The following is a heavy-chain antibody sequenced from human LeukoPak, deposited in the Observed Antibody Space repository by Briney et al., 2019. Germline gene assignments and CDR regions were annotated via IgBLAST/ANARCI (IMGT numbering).Heavy chain of an antibody. Sequence: GGSLRLSCAPSVFTLSSYWMHWVRHAPGKGLVWVSRINSDGSSTSYAHSVKGRFTISRDNAKNTLYLQMNSLRAEDTAVYYCATGARIITMVQGVIAFDYWGQGTLVTVSS. CDR2: INSDGSST. V-gene: IGHV3-74*01. D-gene: IGHD3-10*01. CDR3: ATGARIITMVQGVIAFDY. J-gene: IGHJ4*02. CDR1: VFTLSSYW.